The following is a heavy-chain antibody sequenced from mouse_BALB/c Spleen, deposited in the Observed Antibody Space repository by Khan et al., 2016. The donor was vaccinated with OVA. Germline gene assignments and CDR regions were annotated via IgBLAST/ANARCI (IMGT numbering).Heavy chain of an antibody. CDR3: ARTARIKY. CDR1: GYSITSGYG. V-gene: IGHV3-2*02. D-gene: IGHD1-2*01. CDR2: ISYSGGT. J-gene: IGHJ2*01. Sequence: EVQLQESGPGLVKPSQSLSITCTVTGYSITSGYGWNWIRRFPGNKLEWVDYISYSGGTNYNPSLKSKISFTRDTSKNQVFLQLNSVTTEDTATYYCARTARIKYWGQGTTLTVSA.